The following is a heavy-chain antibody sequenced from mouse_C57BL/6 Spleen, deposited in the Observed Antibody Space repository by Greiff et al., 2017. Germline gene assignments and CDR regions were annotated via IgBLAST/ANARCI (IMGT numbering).Heavy chain of an antibody. Sequence: DVQLQESGPGMVKPSQSLSLTCTVTGYSITSGYDWHWIRHFPGNNLEWMGYISYSGSTNYNPSLKSRISITHDTSNNHFFLKLNSVTTEDTATYYCARDGYSGAWFAYWGQGTLVTVSA. CDR2: ISYSGST. V-gene: IGHV3-1*01. J-gene: IGHJ3*01. CDR1: GYSITSGYD. D-gene: IGHD2-12*01. CDR3: ARDGYSGAWFAY.